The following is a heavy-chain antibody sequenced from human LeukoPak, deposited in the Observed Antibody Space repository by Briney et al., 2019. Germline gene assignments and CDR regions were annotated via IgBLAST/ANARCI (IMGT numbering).Heavy chain of an antibody. D-gene: IGHD3-9*01. CDR3: ARKSPISGIGRAALD. CDR2: INSGGSST. CDR1: GFTFSSYW. Sequence: GGSLRLSCAASGFTFSSYWVHWVRQAPGKGLVWVSRINSGGSSTSYADSVKGRFTISRDNAKNTLYLQMNSLRAEDTAVYYCARKSPISGIGRAALDWGQGTLVTVSS. V-gene: IGHV3-74*01. J-gene: IGHJ4*02.